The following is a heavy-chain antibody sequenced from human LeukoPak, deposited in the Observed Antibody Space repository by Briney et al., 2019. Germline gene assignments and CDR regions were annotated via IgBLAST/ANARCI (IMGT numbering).Heavy chain of an antibody. J-gene: IGHJ4*02. CDR2: ISGTTNSI. V-gene: IGHV3-21*01. CDR3: AIARPGLDFDY. CDR1: GFTFSSYS. D-gene: IGHD1-14*01. Sequence: GGSLRLSCAASGFTFSSYSMHWVRQAPGEGLEWVSSISGTTNSIYYADSVKGRFTISRDNAKNSLYVQLNSLRADDTAIYYCAIARPGLDFDYWGQGTLVTVSS.